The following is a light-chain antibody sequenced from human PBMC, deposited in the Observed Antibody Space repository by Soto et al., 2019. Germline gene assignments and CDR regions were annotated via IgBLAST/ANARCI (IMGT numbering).Light chain of an antibody. CDR3: QQRRNWPPLT. V-gene: IGKV3-11*01. CDR1: EYVDIY. J-gene: IGKJ4*01. CDR2: HAS. Sequence: ETVLTQSPATLSLSPGETATLSCRASEYVDIYLAWYQQKPGQAPRLLIYHASNRATGIPARFSGSGSGTDFTPPISSLEPEDSAVYYCQQRRNWPPLTFGGGTRVEIK.